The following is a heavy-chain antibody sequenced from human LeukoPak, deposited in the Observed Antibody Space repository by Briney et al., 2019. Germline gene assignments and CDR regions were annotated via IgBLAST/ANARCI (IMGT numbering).Heavy chain of an antibody. CDR3: ARSATPYDH. V-gene: IGHV3-21*04. CDR2: ISSSSSYI. Sequence: GGSLRLSCAASGFTFSSYEMNWVRQAPGKGLEWVSSISSSSSYIYYADSVKGRFTISRDNSKNTLYLQMNSLRAEDTAVYYCARSATPYDHWGQGTLVTVSS. CDR1: GFTFSSYE. J-gene: IGHJ5*02.